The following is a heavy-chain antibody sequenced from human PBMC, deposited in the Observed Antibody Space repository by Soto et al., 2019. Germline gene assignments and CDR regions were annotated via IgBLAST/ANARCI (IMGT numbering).Heavy chain of an antibody. CDR3: ARDLLLWSGAPQPDY. D-gene: IGHD3-3*01. Sequence: ASVKVSCKASGYTFTSYGISWVRQAPGQGLEWMRWISAYNGNTNYAQKLQGRVTMTTDTSTSTAYMELRSLRSDDTAVYYCARDLLLWSGAPQPDYWGQGTLVTVSS. CDR1: GYTFTSYG. J-gene: IGHJ4*02. CDR2: ISAYNGNT. V-gene: IGHV1-18*01.